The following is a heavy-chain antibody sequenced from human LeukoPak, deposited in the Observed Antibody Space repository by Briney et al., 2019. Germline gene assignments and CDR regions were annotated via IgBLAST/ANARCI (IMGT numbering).Heavy chain of an antibody. CDR3: GTKYRVRGPQYFFDY. CDR2: IYYSGST. CDR1: GGSVSSDNYY. J-gene: IGHJ4*02. V-gene: IGHV4-61*01. D-gene: IGHD3-10*01. Sequence: SETLSLTCAVSGGSVSSDNYYWIWNRQPPGKGLEWIGYIYYSGSTNYNPSLKSRVTISVDTSKNQFSPKLSSVTAADTAVYYCGTKYRVRGPQYFFDYWGQGTLVTVSS.